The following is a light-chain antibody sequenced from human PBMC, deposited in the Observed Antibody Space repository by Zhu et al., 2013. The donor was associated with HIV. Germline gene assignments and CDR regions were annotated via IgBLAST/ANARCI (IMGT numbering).Light chain of an antibody. V-gene: IGLV2-18*02. J-gene: IGLJ1*01. Sequence: QSALTQPPSASGSPGQSVTISCTGTTSDVGGYNYVSWYQQHSGKAPKLIIYDVTNRPSGVPDRFSGSKSGNTASLTISGLQAEDEADYYCCSYTTTATYVFGSGTKVTVL. CDR3: CSYTTTATYV. CDR1: TSDVGGYNY. CDR2: DVT.